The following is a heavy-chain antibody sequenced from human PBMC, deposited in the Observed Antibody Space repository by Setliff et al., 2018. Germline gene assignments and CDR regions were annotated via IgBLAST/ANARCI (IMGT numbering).Heavy chain of an antibody. J-gene: IGHJ4*02. CDR2: MNPNNGNT. Sequence: ASVKVSCKASGYTFINYEINWVRQATGQGLEWMGGMNPNNGNTGYAQKFQGRVTMTRNTSISTAYMELSSLRSEDTAVYYCARDLGRGYYYDSSGQKVGDYWGQGTLVTSPQ. V-gene: IGHV1-8*02. CDR1: GYTFINYE. CDR3: ARDLGRGYYYDSSGQKVGDY. D-gene: IGHD3-22*01.